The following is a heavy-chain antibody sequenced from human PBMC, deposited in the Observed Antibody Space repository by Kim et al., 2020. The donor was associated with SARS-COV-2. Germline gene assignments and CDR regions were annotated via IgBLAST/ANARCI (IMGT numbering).Heavy chain of an antibody. J-gene: IGHJ4*02. Sequence: SETLSLTCAVYGGSFSGYYWSWIRQPPGKGLEWIGEINHSGSTNYNPSLKSRVTISVDTSKNQFSLKLSSVTAADTAVYYCARGGMDYYGSGSFDYWGQGTLVTVSS. V-gene: IGHV4-34*01. CDR3: ARGGMDYYGSGSFDY. CDR1: GGSFSGYY. D-gene: IGHD3-10*01. CDR2: INHSGST.